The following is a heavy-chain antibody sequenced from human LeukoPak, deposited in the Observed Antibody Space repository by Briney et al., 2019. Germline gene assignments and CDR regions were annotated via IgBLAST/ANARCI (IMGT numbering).Heavy chain of an antibody. J-gene: IGHJ4*02. V-gene: IGHV3-23*01. CDR2: ISGSGGDT. D-gene: IGHD1-26*01. Sequence: GGSLRLSCAASGFTFSNFLMTWVRQAPGKGPEWVSAISGSGGDTYYADSVKGRFTTSRDNSKNTLYLQMNSLRAEDTAVYYCAKKGATTGDFDYWGQGTLVTVSS. CDR1: GFTFSNFL. CDR3: AKKGATTGDFDY.